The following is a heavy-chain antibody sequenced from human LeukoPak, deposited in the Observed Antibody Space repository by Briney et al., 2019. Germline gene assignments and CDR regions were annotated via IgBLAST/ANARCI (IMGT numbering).Heavy chain of an antibody. J-gene: IGHJ4*02. Sequence: QAGGSLRLSCAASGFTFSTYWMSWVRQAPGMGLEWVANIKQDGSEKYYVDSVKGRFTISRDNAKNSLYLQMNSLRAEDTAMYYCARDSAGNDYWGQGTLVTVSS. D-gene: IGHD6-13*01. CDR2: IKQDGSEK. CDR3: ARDSAGNDY. CDR1: GFTFSTYW. V-gene: IGHV3-7*01.